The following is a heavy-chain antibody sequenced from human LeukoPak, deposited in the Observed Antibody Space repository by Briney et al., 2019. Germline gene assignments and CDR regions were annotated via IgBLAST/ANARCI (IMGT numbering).Heavy chain of an antibody. J-gene: IGHJ4*02. V-gene: IGHV3-7*03. CDR2: IKQDGSEK. D-gene: IGHD3-22*01. Sequence: GGSLRLSRAASGFTFSSYWVSWVRQAPGKGLEWVANIKQDGSEKYYVDSVRGRFTISRDNAKNSLYLQMNSLRAEDTAVYYCARVDDDSSGSHPDYWGQGTPVTVSS. CDR3: ARVDDDSSGSHPDY. CDR1: GFTFSSYW.